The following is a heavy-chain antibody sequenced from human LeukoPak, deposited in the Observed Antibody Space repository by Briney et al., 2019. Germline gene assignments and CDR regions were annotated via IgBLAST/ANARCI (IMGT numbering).Heavy chain of an antibody. CDR2: IYYSGSN. CDR1: GGPISSDYDY. CDR3: AGRRVDSSGYDAFDI. J-gene: IGHJ3*02. Sequence: SQTLSLTCTVYGGPISSDYDYWSWFRQPAEKGLEWLEYIYYSGSNNFSPSLNSRVNILIDTSKNQFSLKLGSVTAADTAVYYCAGRRVDSSGYDAFDIWGQGTMVTVSS. V-gene: IGHV4-61*10. D-gene: IGHD3-22*01.